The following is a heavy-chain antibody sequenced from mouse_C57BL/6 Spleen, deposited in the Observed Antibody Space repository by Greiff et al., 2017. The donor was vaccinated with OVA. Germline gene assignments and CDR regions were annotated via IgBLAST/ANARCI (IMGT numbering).Heavy chain of an antibody. Sequence: EVQLQQSGPELVKPGASVKISCKASGYTFTDYNMDWVKQSHGKSLEWIGDINPNNGGTIYNQKFKGKATLTVDKSSSTAYMELRSLTSEDTAVYYCARGGYYGSGAFDCWGQGTTLTVAS. D-gene: IGHD1-1*01. CDR3: ARGGYYGSGAFDC. CDR2: INPNNGGT. CDR1: GYTFTDYN. V-gene: IGHV1-18*01. J-gene: IGHJ2*01.